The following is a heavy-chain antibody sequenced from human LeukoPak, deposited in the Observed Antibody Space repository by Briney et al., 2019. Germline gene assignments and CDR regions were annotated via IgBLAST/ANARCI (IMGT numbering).Heavy chain of an antibody. V-gene: IGHV3-30*19. Sequence: GGSLRLSCGASGFTFSSYGMHWVRQAPGKGLEWVAFISHDGSNKYYADSVKGRFTISRDNSKNTLYQQMNSLRAEDTAVYYCARGSRAIVTTKFARGRYMDVWGKGTTVTVSS. D-gene: IGHD5-12*01. CDR2: ISHDGSNK. J-gene: IGHJ6*03. CDR3: ARGSRAIVTTKFARGRYMDV. CDR1: GFTFSSYG.